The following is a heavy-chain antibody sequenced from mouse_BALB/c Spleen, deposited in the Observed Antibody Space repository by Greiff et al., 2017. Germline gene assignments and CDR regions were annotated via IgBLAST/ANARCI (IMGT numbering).Heavy chain of an antibody. CDR1: GFTFSNYW. V-gene: IGHV6-6*02. Sequence: EVKLMESGGGLVQPGGSMKLSCVASGFTFSNYWMNWVRQSPEKGLEWVAEIRLKSNNYATHYAESVKGRFTISRDDSKSSVYLQMNNLRAEDTGIYYCTGYDYGYYYAMDYWGQGTSVTVSS. CDR3: TGYDYGYYYAMDY. J-gene: IGHJ4*01. D-gene: IGHD2-4*01. CDR2: IRLKSNNYAT.